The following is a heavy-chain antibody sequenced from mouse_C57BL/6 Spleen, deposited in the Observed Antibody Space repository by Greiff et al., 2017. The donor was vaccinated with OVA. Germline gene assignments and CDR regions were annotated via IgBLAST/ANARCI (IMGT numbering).Heavy chain of an antibody. D-gene: IGHD1-1*01. J-gene: IGHJ1*03. CDR2: INPNNGGT. V-gene: IGHV1-22*01. Sequence: VQLQQSGPELVKPGASVKMSCKASGYTFTDYNLHWVKQSHGKSLEWIGYINPNNGGTSYNQKFKGKATLTVNKSSSTAYMELRSLTSEDSAVYYCATVGRAYWYFDVWGTGTTVTVSS. CDR3: ATVGRAYWYFDV. CDR1: GYTFTDYN.